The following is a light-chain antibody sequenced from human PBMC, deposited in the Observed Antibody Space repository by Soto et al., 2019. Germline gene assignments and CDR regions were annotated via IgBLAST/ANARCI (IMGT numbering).Light chain of an antibody. J-gene: IGKJ4*01. CDR1: QSVSSSY. V-gene: IGKV3-20*01. Sequence: EIVLTQSPGTLSLSPGERATLSCRASQSVSSSYLAWYQQKPGQAPRLLIYGASSRATGIPDRFSGSGSGTDVTLTISRLEPEDFAVYYCQQDDSSLGLTFGGGTKVEIK. CDR2: GAS. CDR3: QQDDSSLGLT.